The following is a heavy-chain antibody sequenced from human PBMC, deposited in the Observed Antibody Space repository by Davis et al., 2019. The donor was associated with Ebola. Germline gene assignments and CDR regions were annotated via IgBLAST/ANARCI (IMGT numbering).Heavy chain of an antibody. CDR3: ARGWGADRPFDP. V-gene: IGHV3-20*04. Sequence: PGGSLRLSCAASGFVFNDYGISWVRQAPGKGLEWISGINWNGGSAAYADSVRGRFTISRDNAKNSVHLQMNGLRVEDTALYYCARGWGADRPFDPWGQGTLVTVSS. D-gene: IGHD7-27*01. J-gene: IGHJ5*02. CDR1: GFVFNDYG. CDR2: INWNGGSA.